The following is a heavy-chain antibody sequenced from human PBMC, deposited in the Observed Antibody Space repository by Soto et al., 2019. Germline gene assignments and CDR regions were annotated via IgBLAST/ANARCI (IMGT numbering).Heavy chain of an antibody. V-gene: IGHV3-48*01. CDR2: ISSSSNTI. D-gene: IGHD6-13*01. CDR1: GFSFSTYS. CDR3: VLRAGPL. Sequence: GGSLRLSCAASGFSFSTYSMNWVRQAPGEGLEWISYISSSSNTIYYADSVKGRFTISRDNAKNSLYLQMNSLRAEDTAVYYFVLRAGPLGGQGPLLTVSS. J-gene: IGHJ4*02.